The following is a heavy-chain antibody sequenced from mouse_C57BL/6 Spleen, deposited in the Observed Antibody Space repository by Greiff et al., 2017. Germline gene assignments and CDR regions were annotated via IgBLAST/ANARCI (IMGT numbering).Heavy chain of an antibody. Sequence: DVQLVESGGGLVQPGGSLKLSCAASGFTFSDYYMYWVRQTPEKRLEWVAYISNGGGSTYYPDTVKGRFTISRDNAKNTLYLQMSRLKSEDTAMYYCARHDSSGYFGDWGQGTTLTVSS. V-gene: IGHV5-12*01. J-gene: IGHJ2*01. CDR3: ARHDSSGYFGD. CDR1: GFTFSDYY. CDR2: ISNGGGST. D-gene: IGHD3-2*02.